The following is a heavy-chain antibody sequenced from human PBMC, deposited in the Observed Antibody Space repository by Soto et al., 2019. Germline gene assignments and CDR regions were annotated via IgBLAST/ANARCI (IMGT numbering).Heavy chain of an antibody. CDR1: GDSVSSNSAA. J-gene: IGHJ4*02. D-gene: IGHD3-22*01. CDR3: ARCYDSSGYPYYFDY. Sequence: PSQTLSLTCVISGDSVSSNSAAWNWIRQSPSRGLEWLGRTYYRSKWYNDYAVSVKSRITINPDTSKNQFSLQLNSVTPEDTAVYYCARCYDSSGYPYYFDYWGQGNLVTVSS. V-gene: IGHV6-1*01. CDR2: TYYRSKWYN.